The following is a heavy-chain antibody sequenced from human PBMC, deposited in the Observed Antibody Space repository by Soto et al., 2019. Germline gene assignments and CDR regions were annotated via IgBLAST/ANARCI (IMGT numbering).Heavy chain of an antibody. D-gene: IGHD2-2*03. V-gene: IGHV1-18*01. Sequence: ASVTVSCQASGYTFTSYGISWVRQAPGQGLEWMGWINPNNGNTNYAQKFQGRVTMTRDTSTSTAYMELSRLRSDDTAVYYCARGLDIVVVPAAMPTGYFWFDPWGQGTLVTVSS. J-gene: IGHJ5*02. CDR3: ARGLDIVVVPAAMPTGYFWFDP. CDR2: INPNNGNT. CDR1: GYTFTSYG.